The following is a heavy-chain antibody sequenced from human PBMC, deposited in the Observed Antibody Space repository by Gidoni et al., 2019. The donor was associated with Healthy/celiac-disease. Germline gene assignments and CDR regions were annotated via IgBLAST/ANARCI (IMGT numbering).Heavy chain of an antibody. D-gene: IGHD4-17*01. Sequence: QLQLQESGPGLVKPSETLSLTCTVSGGSISSSSYYWGWFRQPPGKGLEWIGSIYYSGSTYYNPSLKSRVTISVDTSKNQFSLKLISVTAADTAVYYCARRRGDYVYSPPNYGMDVWGQGTTVTVSS. CDR2: IYYSGST. CDR1: GGSISSSSYY. J-gene: IGHJ6*02. V-gene: IGHV4-39*01. CDR3: ARRRGDYVYSPPNYGMDV.